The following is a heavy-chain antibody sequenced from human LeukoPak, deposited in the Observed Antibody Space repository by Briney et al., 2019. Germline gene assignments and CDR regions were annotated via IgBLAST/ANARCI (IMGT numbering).Heavy chain of an antibody. CDR1: GGSTSSSSYY. D-gene: IGHD3-22*01. CDR3: ARSVYYDSSGYYSWDAFDI. V-gene: IGHV4-39*07. CDR2: IYYSGST. Sequence: SETLSLTCTVSGGSTSSSSYYWGWIRQPPGKGLEWIGSIYYSGSTYYNPSLKSRVTISVDTSKNQFSLKLSSVTAADTAVYYCARSVYYDSSGYYSWDAFDIWGQGTMVTVSS. J-gene: IGHJ3*02.